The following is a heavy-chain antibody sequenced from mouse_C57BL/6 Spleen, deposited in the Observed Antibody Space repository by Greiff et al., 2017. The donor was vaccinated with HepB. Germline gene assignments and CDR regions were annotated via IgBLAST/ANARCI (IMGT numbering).Heavy chain of an antibody. CDR2: ISYSGST. Sequence: EVKLMESGPGLAKPSQTLSLTCSVTGYSITSDYWNWIRKFPGNKLEYMGYISYSGSTYYNPSLKSRISITRDTSKNQYYLQLNSVTTEDTATYYCARYPTAYYSNYAYFDYWGQGTTLTVSS. CDR1: GYSITSDY. J-gene: IGHJ2*01. D-gene: IGHD2-5*01. V-gene: IGHV3-8*01. CDR3: ARYPTAYYSNYAYFDY.